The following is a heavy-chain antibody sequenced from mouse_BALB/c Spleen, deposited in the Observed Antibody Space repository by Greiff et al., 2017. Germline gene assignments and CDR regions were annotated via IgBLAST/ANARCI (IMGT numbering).Heavy chain of an antibody. V-gene: IGHV1S29*02. CDR3: AREGGFAD. J-gene: IGHJ3*01. Sequence: EVQLVESGPELVKPGASVKISCKASGYTFTDYNMHWVKQSHGKSLEWIGYIYPYNGGTGYNQKFKSKATLTVDNSSSTAYMELRSLTSEDSAVYYCAREGGFADWGQGTLVTVSA. CDR1: GYTFTDYN. CDR2: IYPYNGGT.